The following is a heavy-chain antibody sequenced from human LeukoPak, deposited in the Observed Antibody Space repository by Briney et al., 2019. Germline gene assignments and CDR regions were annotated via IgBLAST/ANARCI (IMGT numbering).Heavy chain of an antibody. J-gene: IGHJ3*02. D-gene: IGHD6-19*01. CDR2: IYHSGST. Sequence: PSETLSLTCAVSGYSISSGYYWGWIRQPPGKGLEWIGSIYHSGSTYYNPSLKSRVTISVDTSKNQFSLKLSSVTAADTALYYCATYSSASDAFDIWGQGTKVTVSS. CDR3: ATYSSASDAFDI. V-gene: IGHV4-38-2*01. CDR1: GYSISSGYY.